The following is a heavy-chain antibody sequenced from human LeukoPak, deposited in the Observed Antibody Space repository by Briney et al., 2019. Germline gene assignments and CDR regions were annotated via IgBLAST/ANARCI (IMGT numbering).Heavy chain of an antibody. CDR3: ARLAGGYSYVQDY. V-gene: IGHV4-59*01. J-gene: IGHJ4*02. CDR1: GGSISSYY. CDR2: IYYSGST. D-gene: IGHD5-18*01. Sequence: SETLSLTCTVSGGSISSYYWSWIRQPPGKGLEWIGYIYYSGSTNYNPSLKSRVTISVDTSKNQFSLKLSSMTAADTAVYYCARLAGGYSYVQDYWGQGTLVTVSS.